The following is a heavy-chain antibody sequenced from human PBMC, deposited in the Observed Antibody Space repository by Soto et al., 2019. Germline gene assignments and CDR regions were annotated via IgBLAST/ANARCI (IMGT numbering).Heavy chain of an antibody. V-gene: IGHV3-23*01. D-gene: IGHD1-26*01. CDR3: AKPPYSGFDF. Sequence: GGSLRLSCTASGFIFINYVMSWVRQAPGKGLEWVSGISGRGAGTYYADSVKGRFTISRDTSKNTLYLQMDSLRVEDTAVYYCAKPPYSGFDFWGQGTLVTVSS. CDR1: GFIFINYV. J-gene: IGHJ4*02. CDR2: ISGRGAGT.